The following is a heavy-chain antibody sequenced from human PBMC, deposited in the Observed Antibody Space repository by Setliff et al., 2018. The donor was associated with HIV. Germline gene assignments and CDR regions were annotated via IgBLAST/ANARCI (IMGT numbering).Heavy chain of an antibody. CDR3: ARHLAMGGIQLWFVDDYFDY. V-gene: IGHV4-38-2*01. CDR1: ASSISSDYC. Sequence: PSETLSLTCAVSASSISSDYCWGWIRQPPGKGLEWIGSTHHCGSTYYNPSLNSRVTISVDTSKNHFSLKLRSVTAADTAVYYCARHLAMGGIQLWFVDDYFDYWGQGTLVTVSS. J-gene: IGHJ4*02. CDR2: THHCGST. D-gene: IGHD5-18*01.